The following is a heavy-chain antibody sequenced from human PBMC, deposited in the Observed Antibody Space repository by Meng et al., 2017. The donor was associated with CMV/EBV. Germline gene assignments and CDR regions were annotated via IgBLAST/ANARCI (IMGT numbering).Heavy chain of an antibody. CDR3: ARKSDRTGYFDP. Sequence: SVKVSCKASGGTFSSHAINWVRQAPGQGLEWMGGIIPILGIANYAPNFQGRVTITADKSTSTADMELRSLTSEDTAVYYCARKSDRTGYFDPWGQGTLVTVSS. D-gene: IGHD3/OR15-3a*01. CDR1: GGTFSSHA. J-gene: IGHJ5*02. V-gene: IGHV1-69*10. CDR2: IIPILGIA.